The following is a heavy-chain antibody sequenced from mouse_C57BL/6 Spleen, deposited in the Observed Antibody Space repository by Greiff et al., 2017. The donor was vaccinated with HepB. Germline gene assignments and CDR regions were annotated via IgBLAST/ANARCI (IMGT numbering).Heavy chain of an antibody. CDR3: ARLSYGRLDV. D-gene: IGHD1-1*02. J-gene: IGHJ1*03. V-gene: IGHV1-69*01. CDR1: GYTFTSYW. CDR2: IDPSDSYT. Sequence: QVQLQQPGAELVMPGASVKLSCKASGYTFTSYWMPWVKQRPGQGLEWIGEIDPSDSYTNYNQKFKGKSTLTVSKSSSTAFMQLSSLTTEDSAVYYCARLSYGRLDVWGTGTTVTVSS.